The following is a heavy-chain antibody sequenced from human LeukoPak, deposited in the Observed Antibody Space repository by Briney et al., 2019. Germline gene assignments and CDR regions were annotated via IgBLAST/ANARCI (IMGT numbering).Heavy chain of an antibody. D-gene: IGHD2-15*01. J-gene: IGHJ3*02. CDR2: INYSGTT. Sequence: SETLSLTCTVSGGSISVYHWSWIRQPPGKGLEWIGYINYSGTTNYNPSLKSRVTMSVDTSKNQFSLKLTSVTAADTAVYYCATGQYCSGNRCYSGTFDIWGQGTMVSVSS. CDR3: ATGQYCSGNRCYSGTFDI. V-gene: IGHV4-59*01. CDR1: GGSISVYH.